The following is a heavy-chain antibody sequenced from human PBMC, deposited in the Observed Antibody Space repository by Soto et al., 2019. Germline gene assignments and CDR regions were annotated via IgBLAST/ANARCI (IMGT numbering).Heavy chain of an antibody. V-gene: IGHV4-59*01. D-gene: IGHD3-3*01. J-gene: IGHJ4*02. Sequence: SETLSLTCTVSGGSISSYYWSWIRQPPGKGLEWIGYIYYSGSTNYNPSLKSRVTISVDTSKNQFSLKLSSVTAADTAVYYCARETSYDFWSGYYEGRDYYFEYWGQGTLVTVSS. CDR2: IYYSGST. CDR3: ARETSYDFWSGYYEGRDYYFEY. CDR1: GGSISSYY.